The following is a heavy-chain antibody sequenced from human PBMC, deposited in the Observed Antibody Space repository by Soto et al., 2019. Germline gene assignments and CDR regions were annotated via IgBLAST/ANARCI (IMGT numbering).Heavy chain of an antibody. D-gene: IGHD6-13*01. CDR1: GFTFSNYY. Sequence: EVQLVESGGGLVQPGGSLRLSCAVSGFTFSNYYMQWVRQGPGKGLVYVARIDFDGRSTVHADSVKGRFTISRDNDRNTLYLQMNSLGAEDTGVYYCARGGSTSWLRALDLWGQVTLVPVSS. J-gene: IGHJ5*02. CDR2: IDFDGRST. CDR3: ARGGSTSWLRALDL. V-gene: IGHV3-74*01.